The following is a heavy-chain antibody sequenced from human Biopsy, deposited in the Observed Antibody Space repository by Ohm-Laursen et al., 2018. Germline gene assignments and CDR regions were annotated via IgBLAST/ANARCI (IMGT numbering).Heavy chain of an antibody. D-gene: IGHD2/OR15-2a*01. CDR2: MSRVNGFI. J-gene: IGHJ3*02. CDR3: ARDISPSTFPENTLDI. Sequence: SLRVSCAAAGFKFDDYPVHWLGQTSAKGRAWVSGMSRVNGFIGYADSMRDRFTISRDNGQNSLYLQMNNLITKDTAVYYCARDISPSTFPENTLDIWGQGTMVTVSS. CDR1: GFKFDDYP. V-gene: IGHV3-9*01.